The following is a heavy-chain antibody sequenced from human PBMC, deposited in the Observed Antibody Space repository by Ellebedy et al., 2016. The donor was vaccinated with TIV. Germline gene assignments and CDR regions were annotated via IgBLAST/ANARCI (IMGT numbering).Heavy chain of an antibody. CDR2: LSGRGDTT. Sequence: GESLKISXAASGFTFSSYVMSWVRKAPGRGLEWISDLSGRGDTTNYADSVKGRFTISRDNAKNSLYLQMNSLRDEDTAVYYCATEGYSSSWYVIDHWGQGTLVTVSS. D-gene: IGHD6-13*01. CDR1: GFTFSSYV. CDR3: ATEGYSSSWYVIDH. V-gene: IGHV3-23*01. J-gene: IGHJ4*02.